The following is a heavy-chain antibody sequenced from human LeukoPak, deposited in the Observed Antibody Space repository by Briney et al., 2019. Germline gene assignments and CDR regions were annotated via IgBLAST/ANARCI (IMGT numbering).Heavy chain of an antibody. J-gene: IGHJ4*02. CDR3: ASASYYYGSGSSPFFDY. CDR1: GGSISTYY. Sequence: SETLSLTCTVSGGSISTYYWSWIRQPPGKGLERIGYIHYSGSTNYNPSLKSRVTMSVDTSKNQFSLKLSSVTAADTAVYYCASASYYYGSGSSPFFDYWGQGTLVTVSS. CDR2: IHYSGST. D-gene: IGHD3-10*01. V-gene: IGHV4-59*08.